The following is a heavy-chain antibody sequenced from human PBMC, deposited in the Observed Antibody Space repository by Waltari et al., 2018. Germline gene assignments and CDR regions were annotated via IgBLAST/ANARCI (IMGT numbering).Heavy chain of an antibody. CDR1: GGRGAFSTYA. J-gene: IGHJ6*03. D-gene: IGHD3-10*01. V-gene: IGHV1-69*13. CDR2: IIPLSGTA. Sequence: QVQLVQSGAEVKKPGSSVKVSCKVSGGRGAFSTYAISWVRQAPGQGLEWMGMIIPLSGTANYSQKFQCRVTITADKSTSTAYLELSSLTSEDTAVYYCAKDRGSSLYYYYMDVWGKGTTVAISS. CDR3: AKDRGSSLYYYYMDV.